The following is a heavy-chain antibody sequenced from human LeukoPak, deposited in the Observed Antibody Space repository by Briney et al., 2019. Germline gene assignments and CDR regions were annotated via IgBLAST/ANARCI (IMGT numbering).Heavy chain of an antibody. CDR2: ISYDGSSK. J-gene: IGHJ4*02. CDR3: AKDKSALAYYFDF. Sequence: TGGSLRLSCAASGFNFSSNGMRWVRQAPGKGLDWVGVISYDGSSKYYADSVKGRFTIYRDNSKNTLFLHMDSLRAEDTAVYYCAKDKSALAYYFDFWGQGTLVTVSS. V-gene: IGHV3-30*18. CDR1: GFNFSSNG.